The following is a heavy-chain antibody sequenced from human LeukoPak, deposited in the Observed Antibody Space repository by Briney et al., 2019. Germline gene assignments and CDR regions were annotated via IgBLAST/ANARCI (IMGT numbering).Heavy chain of an antibody. Sequence: GGPLSLSCTASGFAFDEHGMSWVRQAPGRGLEWVSGINWSGESTGYADPLRGRFTISRDNAKNSLYLQMDSLRAEDTALYYCARAPITSPFYFDYWGQGTLVTVSS. CDR1: GFAFDEHG. CDR2: INWSGEST. J-gene: IGHJ4*02. V-gene: IGHV3-20*04. D-gene: IGHD2-2*01. CDR3: ARAPITSPFYFDY.